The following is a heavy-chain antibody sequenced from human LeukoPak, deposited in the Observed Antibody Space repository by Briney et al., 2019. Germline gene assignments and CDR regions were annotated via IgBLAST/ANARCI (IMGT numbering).Heavy chain of an antibody. CDR1: GFTFSSYG. CDR3: ANLLALGQVIPDAFDI. J-gene: IGHJ3*02. V-gene: IGHV3-30*18. D-gene: IGHD3/OR15-3a*01. CDR2: ISYDGSNK. Sequence: GGSLRLSCAASGFTFSSYGMHWVRQAPGKGLEWVAVISYDGSNKYYADSVKGRFTISRDNSKNTLYLQMNSLRAEDTAVYYCANLLALGQVIPDAFDIWGQGTMVTVSS.